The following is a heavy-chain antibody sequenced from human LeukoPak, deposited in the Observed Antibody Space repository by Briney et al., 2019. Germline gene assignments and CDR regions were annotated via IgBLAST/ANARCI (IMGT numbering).Heavy chain of an antibody. CDR3: ARAYSLLAYCGGDCYSAFRY. CDR2: ISSSSSYI. CDR1: GFTFSSYS. J-gene: IGHJ4*02. Sequence: PGGSLRLSCAASGFTFSSYSMNWVRQAPGKGLEWVSSISSSSSYIYYADSVKGRFTISRDNAKNSLYLQMNSLRAEDTAVYYCARAYSLLAYCGGDCYSAFRYWGQGTLVTVSS. D-gene: IGHD2-21*02. V-gene: IGHV3-21*01.